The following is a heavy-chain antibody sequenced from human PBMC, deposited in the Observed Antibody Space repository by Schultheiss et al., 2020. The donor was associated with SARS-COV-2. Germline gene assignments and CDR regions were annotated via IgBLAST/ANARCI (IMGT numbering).Heavy chain of an antibody. V-gene: IGHV1-8*02. CDR3: ARITEADY. D-gene: IGHD1-14*01. Sequence: ASVKVSCKASGYTFTSYGITWVRQAPGQGLEWMGWMNPNSGNTGYAQKFQGRVTMTRNTSISTAYMELSRLRSDDTAVYYCARITEADYWGQGTLVTVSS. CDR2: MNPNSGNT. J-gene: IGHJ4*02. CDR1: GYTFTSYG.